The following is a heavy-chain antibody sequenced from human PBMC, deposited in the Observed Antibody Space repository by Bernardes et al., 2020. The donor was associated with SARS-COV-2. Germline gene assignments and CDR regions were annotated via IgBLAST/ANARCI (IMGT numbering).Heavy chain of an antibody. J-gene: IGHJ4*02. CDR2: INQDGSDT. Sequence: GSLRLSCAVSGLTSEITFSLSWMTWIRQVPGGGLAWVANINQDGSDTNFVDSVKGRFTISRDNAKNLLFLQMNSLRVEDTAIYYCARDPHYGALDYWGQGTLVTVSS. V-gene: IGHV3-7*01. CDR3: ARDPHYGALDY. CDR1: GLTSEITFSLSW. D-gene: IGHD4-17*01.